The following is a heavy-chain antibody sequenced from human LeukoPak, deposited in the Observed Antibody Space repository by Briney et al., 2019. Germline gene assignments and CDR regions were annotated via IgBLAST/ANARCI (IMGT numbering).Heavy chain of an antibody. CDR3: AAGGYFDLVDY. Sequence: ASLKDSSKAPGFTSSSSAMRSVRQTLGQRREWMGGIVVGSGTTNYAQKFQQRVTTTREMSTSTAYMALSSLRSEDTAVYYCAAGGYFDLVDYWGQGTPVSVSS. V-gene: IGHV1-58*02. J-gene: IGHJ4*02. CDR1: GFTSSSSA. D-gene: IGHD3-9*01. CDR2: IVVGSGTT.